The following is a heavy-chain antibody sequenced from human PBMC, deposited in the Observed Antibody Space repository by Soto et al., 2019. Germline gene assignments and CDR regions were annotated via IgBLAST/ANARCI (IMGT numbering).Heavy chain of an antibody. Sequence: RASVKVSCKASGYTFTGYYLHWVRQAPGQGLDWMGWINPESGGTNYAQEFQGRVTMTRGASLSTAYMELSRLRSDDTAVYYCARDFPSAYHYDSGDDHWGPGTLVTVSS. CDR2: INPESGGT. CDR3: ARDFPSAYHYDSGDDH. D-gene: IGHD3-22*01. CDR1: GYTFTGYY. J-gene: IGHJ4*02. V-gene: IGHV1-2*02.